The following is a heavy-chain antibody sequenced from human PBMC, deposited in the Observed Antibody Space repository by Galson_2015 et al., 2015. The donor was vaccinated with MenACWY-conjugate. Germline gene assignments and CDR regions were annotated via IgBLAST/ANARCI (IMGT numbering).Heavy chain of an antibody. CDR1: FTFSSHA. D-gene: IGHD1-14*01. V-gene: IGHV3-23*01. CDR2: ISVSGSNT. CDR3: ANTITANRYYFDY. J-gene: IGHJ4*02. Sequence: FTFSSHALSWVRQAPGKGPEWVSSISVSGSNTYYADSVKGRFTISRDNSKNTLYLQMNSLRAEDTAIYFCANTITANRYYFDYWGQGTVVTVSS.